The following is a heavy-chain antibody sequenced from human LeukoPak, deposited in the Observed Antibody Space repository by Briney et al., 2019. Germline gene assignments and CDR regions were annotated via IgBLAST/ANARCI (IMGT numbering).Heavy chain of an antibody. Sequence: ASVKVSCKASGYTFTSYYVHWVRQAPGQGLEWMGIINPSGGSTSYAQKFQGRVTMTRDTSTSTVYMELSSLRSEDTAVYHCARDARKGRAFDIWGQGTMVTVSS. CDR1: GYTFTSYY. CDR2: INPSGGST. V-gene: IGHV1-46*01. CDR3: ARDARKGRAFDI. J-gene: IGHJ3*02. D-gene: IGHD1-26*01.